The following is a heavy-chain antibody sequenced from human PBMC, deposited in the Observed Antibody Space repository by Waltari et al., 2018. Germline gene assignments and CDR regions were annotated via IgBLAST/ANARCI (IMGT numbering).Heavy chain of an antibody. Sequence: QITLKESGPTLVKPTQTLTLTCTFSGFSLSTSGVGVGWIHQPPGKALEWLALIYWNDDKRYSPSLKSRLTITKDTSKNQVVLTMTNMDPVDTATYYCAHSYVPRFHDAFDIWGQGTMVTVSS. CDR2: IYWNDDK. D-gene: IGHD3-16*01. V-gene: IGHV2-5*01. CDR3: AHSYVPRFHDAFDI. J-gene: IGHJ3*02. CDR1: GFSLSTSGVG.